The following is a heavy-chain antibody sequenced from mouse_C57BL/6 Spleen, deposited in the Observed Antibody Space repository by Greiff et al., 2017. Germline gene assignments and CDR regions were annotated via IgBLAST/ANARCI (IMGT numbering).Heavy chain of an antibody. Sequence: EVQGVESEGGLVQPGSSMTLSCTASGFTFSDYYMAWVRQVPEKGLEWVANINYDGSSTYYLDSLKSRFIISRDNATNILYMQMSSLKSEDTATYYCAIGEWYDCDLAMDYWGQGTSVTVSS. CDR3: AIGEWYDCDLAMDY. D-gene: IGHD2-4*01. V-gene: IGHV5-16*01. CDR2: INYDGSST. J-gene: IGHJ4*01. CDR1: GFTFSDYY.